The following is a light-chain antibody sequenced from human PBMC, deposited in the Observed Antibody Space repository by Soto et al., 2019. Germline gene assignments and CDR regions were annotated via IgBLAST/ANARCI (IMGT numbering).Light chain of an antibody. CDR2: EAS. J-gene: IGKJ4*01. CDR3: QQYNSYPLT. CDR1: QSISSW. Sequence: DIQMTQSPSTLPASVGDRVTSTCRASQSISSWLAWYQQKPGKAPKLLMYEASTLDGGVPSRFSGSGYGTDFTLTISSLQPDDLATYYCQQYNSYPLTFGGGTKVEIK. V-gene: IGKV1-5*03.